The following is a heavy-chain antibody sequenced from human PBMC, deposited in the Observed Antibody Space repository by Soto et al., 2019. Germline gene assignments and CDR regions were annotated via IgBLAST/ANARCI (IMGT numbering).Heavy chain of an antibody. CDR2: IYPGDSDT. CDR3: ARRNSRIAEDFDY. D-gene: IGHD3-16*02. J-gene: IGHJ4*02. CDR1: GYSFTSYW. V-gene: IGHV5-51*01. Sequence: PGESLKISCKGSGYSFTSYWIGWVRQMPGKGLEWMGIIYPGDSDTRHSPSFQGQVTISADKSISTAYLQWSSLKASDTAMYYCARRNSRIAEDFDYWGQGTLVTVSS.